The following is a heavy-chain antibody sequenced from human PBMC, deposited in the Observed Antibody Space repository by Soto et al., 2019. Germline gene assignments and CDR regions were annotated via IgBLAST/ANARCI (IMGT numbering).Heavy chain of an antibody. J-gene: IGHJ4*02. Sequence: GGSLRLSCAASGFTFSSYAMIWVRQAPGKGLEWVSAISGSGGSTYYADSVKGRFTISRDNSKNTLYLQMNSLRAEDTAVYYCAKDDYDILTGYPDYWGQGTLVTVSS. V-gene: IGHV3-23*01. CDR1: GFTFSSYA. CDR3: AKDDYDILTGYPDY. CDR2: ISGSGGST. D-gene: IGHD3-9*01.